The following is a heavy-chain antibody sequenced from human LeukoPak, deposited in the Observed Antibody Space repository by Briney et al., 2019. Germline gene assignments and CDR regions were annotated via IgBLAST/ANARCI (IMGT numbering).Heavy chain of an antibody. Sequence: TSETLSLTCTVSGGSISSSSYYWGWIRQPPGRGLEWIGGIYFSGSTYYNPSLKSRVTISVDTSKNQFSLKLSSVTAADTAVYYCARHYDILTGYYYYYYGMDVWGQGTTVTVSS. D-gene: IGHD3-9*01. J-gene: IGHJ6*02. CDR3: ARHYDILTGYYYYYYGMDV. V-gene: IGHV4-39*01. CDR1: GGSISSSSYY. CDR2: IYFSGST.